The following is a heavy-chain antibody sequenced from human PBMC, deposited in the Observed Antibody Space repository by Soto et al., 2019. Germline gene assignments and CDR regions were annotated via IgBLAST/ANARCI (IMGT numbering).Heavy chain of an antibody. CDR2: TISISGTA. CDR3: ARSQGSSTSLDIYYYYYYGMDV. D-gene: IGHD2-2*01. J-gene: IGHJ6*02. CDR1: GGTFTSYA. Sequence: QVQLVQSGAEVKKPGSSVKVSCKASGGTFTSYAISWVRQAPGQGLEWLGWTISISGTANYAQKFKGRVTITADASTSTAYMELSSLRSEDTAVYYCARSQGSSTSLDIYYYYYYGMDVWGQGTTVTVSS. V-gene: IGHV1-69*01.